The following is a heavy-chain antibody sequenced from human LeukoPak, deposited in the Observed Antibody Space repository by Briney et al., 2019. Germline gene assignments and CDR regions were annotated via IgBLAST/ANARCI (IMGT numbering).Heavy chain of an antibody. J-gene: IGHJ3*02. D-gene: IGHD3-10*01. Sequence: ETLSLTCSVSGDAISGSVYYWGWVRQPPGKGLEWIATVFYSGKIYDNSSLKSRVTIYVDTSKKQFSLHLSSVTAADTAVYYCATAITEGPDDAFDIWGQGTMVTVSS. CDR1: GDAISGSVYY. V-gene: IGHV4-39*01. CDR3: ATAITEGPDDAFDI. CDR2: VFYSGKI.